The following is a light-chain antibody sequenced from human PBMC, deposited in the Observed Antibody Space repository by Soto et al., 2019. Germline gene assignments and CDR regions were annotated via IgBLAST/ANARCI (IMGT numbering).Light chain of an antibody. J-gene: IGLJ1*01. V-gene: IGLV2-18*02. CDR2: EVS. CDR1: SSDVGNYNR. CDR3: SSYTSSSPYV. Sequence: QSALTQPPSVSGSPGQSVTISCTGTSSDVGNYNRVSWYQQPPGTAPKVIIYEVSNRPSGVPDRFSGSKSGNTASLTISGIQAEAEADYYCSSYTSSSPYVFGTGTKLTVL.